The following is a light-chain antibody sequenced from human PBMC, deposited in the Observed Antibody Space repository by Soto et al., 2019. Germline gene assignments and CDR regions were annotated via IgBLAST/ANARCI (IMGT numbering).Light chain of an antibody. V-gene: IGKV3-15*01. Sequence: EIVMTQSPATLSVSPRERATLSCRASQSVTSNLAWYQQKAGQAPRLLIYGASTRTTGVPARFSGSGSATEFTLTISSLQSEDFAVYYCQQYNNWPFTFGPGTKVDIK. CDR3: QQYNNWPFT. CDR2: GAS. J-gene: IGKJ3*01. CDR1: QSVTSN.